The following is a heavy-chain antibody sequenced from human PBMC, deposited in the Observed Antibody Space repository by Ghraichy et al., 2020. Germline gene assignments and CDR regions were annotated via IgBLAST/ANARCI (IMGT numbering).Heavy chain of an antibody. Sequence: SVKVSCKASGGTFSSYAISWVRQAPGQGLEWMGWIIPIFGTANYAQKFQGRVTITADESTSTAYMELSSLRSDDTAVYYCSRGLTYYDILTGYRFYYYDGMDVWGQGTTVTVSS. CDR2: IIPIFGTA. V-gene: IGHV1-69*13. CDR1: GGTFSSYA. J-gene: IGHJ6*02. CDR3: SRGLTYYDILTGYRFYYYDGMDV. D-gene: IGHD3-9*01.